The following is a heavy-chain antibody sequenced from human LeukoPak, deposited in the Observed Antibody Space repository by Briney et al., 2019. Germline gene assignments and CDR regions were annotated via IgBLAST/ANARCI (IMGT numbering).Heavy chain of an antibody. CDR1: GFTFSSYW. D-gene: IGHD6-6*01. J-gene: IGHJ4*02. CDR3: ARAAIAARRGDLYYFVY. Sequence: GGSLRLSCAASGFTFSSYWMSWVRQAPGKGLEWVANIKQDGSEKYYVDSVKGRFTISRDNAKNSLYLQMNSLRAEDTAVYYCARAAIAARRGDLYYFVYWGQGTLVTVSS. CDR2: IKQDGSEK. V-gene: IGHV3-7*01.